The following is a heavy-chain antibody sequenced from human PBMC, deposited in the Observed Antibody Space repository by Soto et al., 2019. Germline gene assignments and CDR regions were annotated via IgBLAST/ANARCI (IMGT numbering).Heavy chain of an antibody. CDR3: ARENSYFDY. Sequence: QIQLLQSGAEVKKPGASVKVTCKASGYTFRNFGISWVRQAPGQGLELMGWISAYNANANYAQKFQGRLTMTADTSTSTAYMELRSLRSDDTAVYYFARENSYFDYWGQGTLVTVSS. V-gene: IGHV1-18*01. CDR2: ISAYNANA. J-gene: IGHJ4*02. CDR1: GYTFRNFG.